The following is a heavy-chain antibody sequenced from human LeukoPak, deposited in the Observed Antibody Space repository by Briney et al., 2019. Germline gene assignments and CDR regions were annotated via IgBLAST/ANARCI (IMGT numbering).Heavy chain of an antibody. J-gene: IGHJ3*02. CDR2: IYTSGST. CDR3: AREIVRVLWFGELGSDAFDI. Sequence: TSETLSLTCTVSGGSISSYYWSWIRQPAGKGLEWIGRIYTSGSTNYNPSLKSRVTMSVDTSKNQFSLKLSSVTAADTAVYYCAREIVRVLWFGELGSDAFDIWGQGTMVTVSS. CDR1: GGSISSYY. D-gene: IGHD3-10*01. V-gene: IGHV4-4*07.